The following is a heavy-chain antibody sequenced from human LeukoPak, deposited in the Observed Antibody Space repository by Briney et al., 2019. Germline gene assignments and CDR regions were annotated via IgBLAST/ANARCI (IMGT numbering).Heavy chain of an antibody. J-gene: IGHJ1*01. V-gene: IGHV4-38-2*02. D-gene: IGHD6-13*01. CDR3: ATEQQLVTEYFQH. Sequence: SETLSLTCTISGYSFSSGYYWGWIRQPPGKGLEWIGEINHSGSTNYNPSLKSRVTISVDTSKNQFSLKLSSVTAADTAVYYCATEQQLVTEYFQHWGQGTLVTVSS. CDR2: INHSGST. CDR1: GYSFSSGYY.